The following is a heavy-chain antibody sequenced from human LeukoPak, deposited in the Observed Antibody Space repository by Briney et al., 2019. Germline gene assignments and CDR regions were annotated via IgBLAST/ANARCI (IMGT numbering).Heavy chain of an antibody. CDR2: IFRGGNT. J-gene: IGHJ4*02. CDR1: GVTVSSRY. Sequence: GGSLRLSCAASGVTVSSRYMSWVRQAPGRGLEWVSLIFRGGNTFFPDSVKGRFTISRDNSKNTLYLQMHSLRAEATAVYYCARDQGSGYGGALGYWGQGTLVTVSS. CDR3: ARDQGSGYGGALGY. D-gene: IGHD5-12*01. V-gene: IGHV3-53*01.